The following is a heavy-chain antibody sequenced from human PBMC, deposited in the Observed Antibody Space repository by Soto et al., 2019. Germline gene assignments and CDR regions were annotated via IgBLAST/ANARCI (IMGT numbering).Heavy chain of an antibody. CDR3: VKDWTGDTCPCMDV. CDR2: ISGSDGST. J-gene: IGHJ6*01. V-gene: IGHV3-23*01. CDR1: GFTFNNYA. D-gene: IGHD2-8*02. Sequence: EVQLLESGGGLVQPGGSLRLSCAASGFTFNNYAMTWVRQAPGKGLEWVSTISGSDGSTYYADSVKGRLTISRDNSKNALYLQMSSLRAEATALYYCVKDWTGDTCPCMDVWGQGTTVTVSS.